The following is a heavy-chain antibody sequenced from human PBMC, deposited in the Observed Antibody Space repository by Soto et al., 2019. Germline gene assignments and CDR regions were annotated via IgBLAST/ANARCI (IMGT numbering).Heavy chain of an antibody. CDR1: GYSVSSSDYY. V-gene: IGHV4-39*01. CDR3: APLSVSLSGPYGIHV. J-gene: IGHJ6*02. Sequence: SETLSLTCSASGYSVSSSDYYWAWIRQPPGKGLEWIGSMLYSGLTYYNPSLKSRVTLSVDTSKNQFSVRLNSVTASDTAVYYCAPLSVSLSGPYGIHVWGQGTTVTVSS. D-gene: IGHD2-15*01. CDR2: MLYSGLT.